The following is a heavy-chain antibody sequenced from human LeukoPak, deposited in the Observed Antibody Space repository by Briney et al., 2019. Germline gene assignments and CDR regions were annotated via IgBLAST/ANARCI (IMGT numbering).Heavy chain of an antibody. CDR2: INSDGSST. V-gene: IGHV3-74*01. D-gene: IGHD2-15*01. CDR1: GFTFSNYW. CDR3: ARGGSGANDY. Sequence: GGSLRLSCAASGFTFSNYWMHWVRQAPGKGLVWVSRINSDGSSTSYAVSVKGRFTISRDNTKHTLYMQMNSLRAEDTAVYYCARGGSGANDYWGQGTLVTVSS. J-gene: IGHJ4*02.